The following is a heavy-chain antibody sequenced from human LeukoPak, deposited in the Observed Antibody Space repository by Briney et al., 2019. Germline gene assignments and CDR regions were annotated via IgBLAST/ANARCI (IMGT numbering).Heavy chain of an antibody. D-gene: IGHD2-15*01. Sequence: SETLSLTCTVSGGSISSSSYYWGWIRQPPGEGLEWIGSIYYSGSTYYNPSLKSRVTISVDTSKNQFSLTRSSSTAAHTVVYYCARPIKFDCSGGSCYGVPADAFDIWGQGTMVTVSS. CDR3: ARPIKFDCSGGSCYGVPADAFDI. CDR2: IYYSGST. V-gene: IGHV4-39*01. CDR1: GGSISSSSYY. J-gene: IGHJ3*02.